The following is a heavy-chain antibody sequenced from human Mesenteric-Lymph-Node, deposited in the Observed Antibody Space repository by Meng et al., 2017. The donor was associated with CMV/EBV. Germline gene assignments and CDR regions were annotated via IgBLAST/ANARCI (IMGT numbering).Heavy chain of an antibody. CDR3: ASSIAARRGADY. Sequence: QVQLQQWGAGLLQPSETLSLTCAVYGGSFSCYYWSWIRQPPGKGLEWIGEINHSGSTNYNPSLKSRVTISVDTSKNQFSLKLSSVTAADTAVYYCASSIAARRGADYWGQGTLVTVSS. CDR2: INHSGST. V-gene: IGHV4-34*01. J-gene: IGHJ4*02. D-gene: IGHD6-6*01. CDR1: GGSFSCYY.